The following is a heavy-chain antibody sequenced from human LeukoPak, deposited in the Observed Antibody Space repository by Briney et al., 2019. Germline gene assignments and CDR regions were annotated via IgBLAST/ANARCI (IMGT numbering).Heavy chain of an antibody. Sequence: SETLSLTCTVSGGSISSYYWSWIRQPPGKGLEWIGYIYYSGSTNYNPSLKSRVTISVDTSKNQFSLKLSSVTAADTAVYYCARAFIIGRFGEWLNWFDPWGQGTLVTVSS. D-gene: IGHD3-10*01. J-gene: IGHJ5*02. CDR2: IYYSGST. CDR3: ARAFIIGRFGEWLNWFDP. CDR1: GGSISSYY. V-gene: IGHV4-59*01.